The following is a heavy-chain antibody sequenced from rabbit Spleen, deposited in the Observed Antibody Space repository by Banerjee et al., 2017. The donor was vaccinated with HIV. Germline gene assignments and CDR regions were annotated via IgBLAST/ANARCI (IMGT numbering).Heavy chain of an antibody. CDR1: GFSFGSSHY. CDR3: VRDRANIGGDYGPYYFDL. V-gene: IGHV1S43*01. D-gene: IGHD2-1*01. CDR2: IEPIFGRT. J-gene: IGHJ4*01. Sequence: QAQLEESGGDLVKPGGSLTLTCKASGFSFGSSHYMCWVRQTPGKGLEWIGYIEPIFGRTYYASWVDGRFTISSHNAQNTLYLQLNSLTAADTATYFCVRDRANIGGDYGPYYFDLWGQGTLVTVS.